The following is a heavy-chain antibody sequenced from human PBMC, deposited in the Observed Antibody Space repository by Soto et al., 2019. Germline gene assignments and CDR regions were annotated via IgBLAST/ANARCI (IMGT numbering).Heavy chain of an antibody. CDR1: GYTFTSYG. CDR3: AVTMTNYYYYGMDV. D-gene: IGHD3-22*01. V-gene: IGHV1-18*01. J-gene: IGHJ6*02. CDR2: ISAYNGNT. Sequence: ASVKVSCKASGYTFTSYGISWVRQAPGQGLEWMGWISAYNGNTNYAQKLQGRVTMTTDTSTSTAYMELSSLRSEDTAVYYCAVTMTNYYYYGMDVWGQGTTVTAP.